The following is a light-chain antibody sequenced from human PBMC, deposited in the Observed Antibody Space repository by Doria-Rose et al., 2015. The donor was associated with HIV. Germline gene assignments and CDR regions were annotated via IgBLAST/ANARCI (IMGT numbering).Light chain of an antibody. CDR3: QQYNTYRT. Sequence: DIQVTQSPSALSASVGDRVTITCRASQSIRTWLAWHQQKPGKAPKLLIYRASSLDSGVPSRFSGSGSGTEFTLTISSLQPDDFATYYCQQYNTYRTFGPGTKVEMK. CDR1: QSIRTW. V-gene: IGKV1-5*03. CDR2: RAS. J-gene: IGKJ1*01.